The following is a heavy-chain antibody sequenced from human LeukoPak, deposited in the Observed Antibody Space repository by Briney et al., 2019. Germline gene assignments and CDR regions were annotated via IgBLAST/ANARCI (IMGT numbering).Heavy chain of an antibody. D-gene: IGHD6-19*01. CDR1: GFTFSSYA. J-gene: IGHJ4*02. CDR2: ISDTGGST. Sequence: GGSLRLSCAASGFTFSSYAVDWVRQAPGKGVEWVSTISDTGGSTFYADSVKGRFTISRDNSKNTLYLQMHSLRADDTAVYYCAKALTVAGSRWGQGTLVTVSS. CDR3: AKALTVAGSR. V-gene: IGHV3-23*01.